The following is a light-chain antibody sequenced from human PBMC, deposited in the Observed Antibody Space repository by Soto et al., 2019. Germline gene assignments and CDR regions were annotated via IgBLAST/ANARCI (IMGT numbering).Light chain of an antibody. V-gene: IGLV3-21*04. Sequence: SYELTQPPSVSVAPGQTARITCGGNNIGSKSVHWYQQKPGQAPVLVIYYDSDRPSGIPERFSGSNSGNTATLTISRVEAGDEADYYCQVWDSSSDHPFGGGTQLTVL. J-gene: IGLJ2*01. CDR2: YDS. CDR3: QVWDSSSDHP. CDR1: NIGSKS.